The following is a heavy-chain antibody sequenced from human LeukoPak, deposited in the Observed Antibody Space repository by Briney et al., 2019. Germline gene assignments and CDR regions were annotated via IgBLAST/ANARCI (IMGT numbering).Heavy chain of an antibody. V-gene: IGHV3-7*01. Sequence: GGSLRLSCAASGFTFSSYWMSWVRQAPGKGLEWVANIKQDGSEKHSVDSVKGRFTTSRDNAKNSLYLQMNSLRAEDTAVYYCAREVRFRAYFDLWGRGTLVTVSS. CDR1: GFTFSSYW. CDR3: AREVRFRAYFDL. CDR2: IKQDGSEK. D-gene: IGHD3-10*01. J-gene: IGHJ2*01.